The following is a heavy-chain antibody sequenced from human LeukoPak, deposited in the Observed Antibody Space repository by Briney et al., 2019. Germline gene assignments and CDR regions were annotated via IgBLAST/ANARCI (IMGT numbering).Heavy chain of an antibody. CDR1: GYTLTDLS. V-gene: IGHV1-24*01. Sequence: ASVKVSCKVSGYTLTDLSMHWVRQAPGKGLEWMGGFDPEHGETIYAQKFQGRVTMTEDTSTDTAYMELSSLGSEGTAVYYCATGSGSGWPHAFDIWGQGTMVTVSS. CDR2: FDPEHGET. D-gene: IGHD6-19*01. J-gene: IGHJ3*02. CDR3: ATGSGSGWPHAFDI.